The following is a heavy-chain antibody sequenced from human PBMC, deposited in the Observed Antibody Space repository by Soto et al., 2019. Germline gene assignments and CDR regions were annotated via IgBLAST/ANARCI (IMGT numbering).Heavy chain of an antibody. CDR3: ARGPRSGYCSSGSCHYFDY. V-gene: IGHV1-18*01. CDR2: SSAYNGVT. Sequence: QVQLVQSGGEVKKPGASVKVSCKASGYTFTSYGITWVRQAPGQGLEWMGWSSAYNGVTKYAQKLQDRVTMTTDTSTSTAYMELRSLRSDDTAVYYCARGPRSGYCSSGSCHYFDYWGQGTLVTVSS. J-gene: IGHJ4*02. CDR1: GYTFTSYG. D-gene: IGHD2-15*01.